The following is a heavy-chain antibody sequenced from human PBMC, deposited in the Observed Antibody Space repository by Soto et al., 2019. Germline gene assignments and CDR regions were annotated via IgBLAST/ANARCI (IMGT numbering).Heavy chain of an antibody. CDR1: GFTFSSYA. CDR2: ISGSGGST. D-gene: IGHD3-3*01. V-gene: IGHV3-23*01. J-gene: IGHJ6*02. CDR3: AKDSTYYDFWSGSYYYYYGRDV. Sequence: EVQLLESGGGLVQPGGSLRLSCAASGFTFSSYAMSWVRQAPGKGLGWVSAISGSGGSTYYADSVKGRFTISRDNSKNTLYLQMNSLRADDTAVYYCAKDSTYYDFWSGSYYYYYGRDVWGQGTTVTVSS.